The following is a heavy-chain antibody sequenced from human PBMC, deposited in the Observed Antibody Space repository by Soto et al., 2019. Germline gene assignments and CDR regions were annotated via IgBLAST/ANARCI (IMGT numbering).Heavy chain of an antibody. CDR3: ARDPPPPDY. CDR1: GYTFASYS. Sequence: ASVKVSCKGSGYTFASYSISCMRQAPGQGLEWMGWISAYNGNTNYAQKLQGRVTMTTDTSTSTAYMELRSLRSDDTAVYYCARDPPPPDYWGQGTLVTVSS. CDR2: ISAYNGNT. J-gene: IGHJ4*02. V-gene: IGHV1-18*01.